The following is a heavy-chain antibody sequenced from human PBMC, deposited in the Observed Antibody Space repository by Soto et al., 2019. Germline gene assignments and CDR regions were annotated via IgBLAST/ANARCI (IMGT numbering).Heavy chain of an antibody. CDR1: AYSYTSYG. J-gene: IGHJ6*02. V-gene: IGHV1-18*01. CDR3: ARGGRKELWAEGLTAMDV. D-gene: IGHD3-16*01. Sequence: QVQLVQSGPEVKKPGASVNVSCKASAYSYTSYGISWVRQAPGQGLEWMGWISAYNGQTNYAQKFRGRVTFTTDASTTTASMQLRSLRADDSAMYFWARGGRKELWAEGLTAMDVWGQGTTVTV. CDR2: ISAYNGQT.